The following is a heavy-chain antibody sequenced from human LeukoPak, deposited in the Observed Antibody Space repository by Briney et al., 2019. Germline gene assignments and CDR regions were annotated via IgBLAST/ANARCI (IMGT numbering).Heavy chain of an antibody. J-gene: IGHJ4*02. CDR1: GFTFNTYA. CDR2: ITGGGGDT. D-gene: IGHD2-15*01. CDR3: AKGTLGHCNGASCYPLGY. V-gene: IGHV3-23*01. Sequence: GGSLRLSCAASGFTFNTYAMAWVRQAPGKEPEWVSVITGGGGDTYHIDSVKGRFTISRDNSKNTLYLQMNSLRAEDTAVYFCAKGTLGHCNGASCYPLGYWGQGTLVTVSS.